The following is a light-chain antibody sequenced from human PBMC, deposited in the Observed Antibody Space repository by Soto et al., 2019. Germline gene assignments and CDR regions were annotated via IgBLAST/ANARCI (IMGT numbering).Light chain of an antibody. J-gene: IGLJ3*02. CDR2: SNN. V-gene: IGLV1-44*01. Sequence: QLVLTQPPSASGTPGQRVTMSCSGSSSNIGSNTVNWYQQVPGTAPKLLIHSNNQRPSGVPDRFSGSKSGTSASLAISGLQSEDEADYYCAAWDDSLNGWVFGGGTQLTVL. CDR1: SSNIGSNT. CDR3: AAWDDSLNGWV.